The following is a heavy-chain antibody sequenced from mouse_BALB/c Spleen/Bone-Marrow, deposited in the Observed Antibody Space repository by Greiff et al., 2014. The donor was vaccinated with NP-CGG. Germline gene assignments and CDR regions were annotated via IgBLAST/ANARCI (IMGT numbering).Heavy chain of an antibody. V-gene: IGHV1-9*01. Sequence: QVQLQQSGAELMKLGASVKISCKATGYTFSSYWIEWVKQRPGHGLEWIGEILPGSGSTNYNEKFKGKATFTADTSSNTAYTQLSSLTSEDSAVYYCARRGYDGAYWGQGTLVTVSA. J-gene: IGHJ3*01. CDR2: ILPGSGST. CDR1: GYTFSSYW. CDR3: ARRGYDGAY. D-gene: IGHD2-14*01.